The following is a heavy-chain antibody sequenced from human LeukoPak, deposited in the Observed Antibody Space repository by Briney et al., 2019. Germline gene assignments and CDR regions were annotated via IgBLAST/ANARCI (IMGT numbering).Heavy chain of an antibody. CDR1: GGSIRTSSYY. J-gene: IGHJ3*02. CDR3: ARDPNDSSGYYYPLAAFDI. Sequence: SETLSLTCVVSGGSIRTSSYYWAWIRQPPGKGLEWIGEINHSGSTNYNPSLKSRVTISVDTSKNQFSLKLSSVTAADTAVYYCARDPNDSSGYYYPLAAFDIWGQGTMVTVSS. V-gene: IGHV4-39*07. D-gene: IGHD3-22*01. CDR2: INHSGST.